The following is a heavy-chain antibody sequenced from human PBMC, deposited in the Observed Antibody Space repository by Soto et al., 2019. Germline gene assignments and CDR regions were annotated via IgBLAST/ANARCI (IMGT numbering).Heavy chain of an antibody. V-gene: IGHV4-39*01. CDR3: ARGFDILTFGFCLDY. CDR2: MYFSGFYSGST. Sequence: PSGTLSLTCTVSGGSMSSSSYYWGWIRQPPGKGLEWIANMYFSGFYSGSTSYNPSLKSRVTISVDTSKNQFSLQVSSVTAADTAVYYCARGFDILTFGFCLDYWGQGTLVTVSS. J-gene: IGHJ4*02. D-gene: IGHD3-9*01. CDR1: GGSMSSSSYY.